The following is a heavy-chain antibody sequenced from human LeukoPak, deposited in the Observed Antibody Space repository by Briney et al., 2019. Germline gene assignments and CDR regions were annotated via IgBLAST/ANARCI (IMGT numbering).Heavy chain of an antibody. CDR2: ISSSPKYV. Sequence: GGSLRLSCAASGFTVSSNYMSWVRQAPGKGLEWVSSISSSPKYVYYAESVKGRFTISRDNAENSLFLQMNSLRAEDTAVYYCAGGVLSGFDYYYDYRGQGTLVTVSS. J-gene: IGHJ4*02. CDR1: GFTVSSNY. V-gene: IGHV3-21*01. D-gene: IGHD5-12*01. CDR3: AGGVLSGFDYYYDY.